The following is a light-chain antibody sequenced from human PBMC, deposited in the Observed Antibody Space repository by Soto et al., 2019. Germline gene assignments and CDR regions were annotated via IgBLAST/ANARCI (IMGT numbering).Light chain of an antibody. J-gene: IGKJ5*01. CDR2: GAS. V-gene: IGKV3-20*01. Sequence: ENVLTQSPCTLALSTGERATLSCRASQSVSSSYLAWYQQKPGQAPRLLIYGASSRATGIPDRFSGSGSGTDFTLTISRLEPEDFAVYSCQQYGSSPITFGQGTRLEIK. CDR1: QSVSSSY. CDR3: QQYGSSPIT.